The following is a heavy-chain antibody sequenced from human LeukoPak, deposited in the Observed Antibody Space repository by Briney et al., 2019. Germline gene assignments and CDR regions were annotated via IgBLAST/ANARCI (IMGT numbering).Heavy chain of an antibody. D-gene: IGHD3-10*01. CDR2: IPSGGSYE. Sequence: GGSLRLSCAASGFTFSSYAMHWVRQAPGKGLEWVSIIPSGGSYEYYADSVKGRFTISRDNSKNTLYLQLNSLRAEDTAVYYCARDSTYYYASGSSGPHYFDNWGQGTLVTVSS. V-gene: IGHV3-30*01. CDR1: GFTFSSYA. J-gene: IGHJ4*02. CDR3: ARDSTYYYASGSSGPHYFDN.